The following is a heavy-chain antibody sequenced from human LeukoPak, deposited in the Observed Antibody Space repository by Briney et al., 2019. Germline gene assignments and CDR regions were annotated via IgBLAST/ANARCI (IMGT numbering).Heavy chain of an antibody. D-gene: IGHD2-21*01. CDR1: GGSISSSSYY. CDR2: IYYSGST. CDR3: ARVCGAPIYYYYYYMDV. V-gene: IGHV4-39*07. Sequence: PSETLSLTCTVFGGSISSSSYYWGWIRQPPGKGLEWIGSIYYSGSTYYNPSLKSRVAISVDTSKNQFSLKLSSVTAADTAVYYCARVCGAPIYYYYYYMDVWGKGTTVTVSS. J-gene: IGHJ6*03.